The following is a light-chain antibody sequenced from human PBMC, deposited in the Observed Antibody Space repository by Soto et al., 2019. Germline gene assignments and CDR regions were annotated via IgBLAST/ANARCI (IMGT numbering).Light chain of an antibody. Sequence: DIQMTQSPASLSASVGDRVTITFRASQSISSYLNWYQQKPGKGPNLLIYGASSLQSGVPSRFSGSGSGTDFTLTISSLQPEDFATYYCQQSYSAPPWTFGQGTKVDIK. J-gene: IGKJ1*01. CDR3: QQSYSAPPWT. CDR2: GAS. CDR1: QSISSY. V-gene: IGKV1-39*01.